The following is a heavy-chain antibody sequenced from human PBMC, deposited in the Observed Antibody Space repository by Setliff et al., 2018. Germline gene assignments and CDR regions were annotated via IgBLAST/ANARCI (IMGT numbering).Heavy chain of an antibody. Sequence: GASVKVSCKASGYTFATYGISWVRQAPGQGLEWMGWISPYNSNTNYAQNFQGRVTMTTDTSTSTAYMELRSLRSDDTAMYYCAGDLSTTVMTRSWYYFDYWGQGTLVTVSS. CDR2: ISPYNSNT. D-gene: IGHD4-17*01. CDR3: AGDLSTTVMTRSWYYFDY. J-gene: IGHJ4*02. CDR1: GYTFATYG. V-gene: IGHV1-18*01.